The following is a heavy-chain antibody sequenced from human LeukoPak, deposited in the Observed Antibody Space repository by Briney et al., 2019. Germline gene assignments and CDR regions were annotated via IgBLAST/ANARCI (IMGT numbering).Heavy chain of an antibody. CDR2: IYHSGST. CDR1: GYSISSGYY. CDR3: ARDPPDY. V-gene: IGHV4-38-2*02. J-gene: IGHJ4*02. Sequence: SETLSLTCTVSGYSISSGYYWGWIRQPPGKGLEWIGSIYHSGSTYYNPSLKSRVTISVDTSKNQFSLKLSSVTAADTAVYYCARDPPDYWGQGTLVTVSS.